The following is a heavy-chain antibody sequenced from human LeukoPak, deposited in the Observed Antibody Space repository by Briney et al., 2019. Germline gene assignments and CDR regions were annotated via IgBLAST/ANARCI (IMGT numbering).Heavy chain of an antibody. J-gene: IGHJ4*02. CDR1: GFTFSSYS. V-gene: IGHV3-21*01. CDR2: ISSSSSYI. Sequence: GGSLRLPCAASGFTFSSYSMNWVRPAPGKGLEWVSSISSSSSYIYYADSVKGRFTISRDNAKNSLYLQMNSLRAEDTAMHYCARDADSSGYYYGLIDYWNQGTLVTASS. CDR3: ARDADSSGYYYGLIDY. D-gene: IGHD3-22*01.